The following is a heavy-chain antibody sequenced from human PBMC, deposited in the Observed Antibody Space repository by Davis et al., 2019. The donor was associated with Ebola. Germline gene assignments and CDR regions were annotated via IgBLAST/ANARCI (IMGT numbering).Heavy chain of an antibody. D-gene: IGHD2-8*01. CDR3: ARLPGYCTNGVCYTGEIDY. CDR2: LYYSGST. J-gene: IGHJ4*02. CDR1: GGSTNNYS. Sequence: SETLSLTCTVSGGSTNNYSCIWLPQPPGKGLEWIGYLYYSGSTNYTPSLKSRVTIPVDTSKNQFSLKLSSVTAADTAVYYCARLPGYCTNGVCYTGEIDYWGQGTLVTVSS. V-gene: IGHV4-59*01.